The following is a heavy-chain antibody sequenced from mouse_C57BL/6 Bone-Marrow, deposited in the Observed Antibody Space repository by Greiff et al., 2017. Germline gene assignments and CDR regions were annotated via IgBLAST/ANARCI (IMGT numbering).Heavy chain of an antibody. CDR3: ARRRFDY. V-gene: IGHV1-81*01. CDR1: GYTFTSYG. Sequence: VKLVESGAELARPGASVKLSCKASGYTFTSYGISWVKQRTGQGLGWIGEIYPRSGHTDYNEKFKGKATLTADNSSSTAYVELRSLTSADSAVYGCARRRFDYWGQGTTLTVAA. CDR2: IYPRSGHT. J-gene: IGHJ2*01.